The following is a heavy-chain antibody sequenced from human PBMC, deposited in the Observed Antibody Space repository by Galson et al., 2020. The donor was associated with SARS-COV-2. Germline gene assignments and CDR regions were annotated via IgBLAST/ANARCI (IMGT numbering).Heavy chain of an antibody. CDR3: APRYCTSTSCEAGFDY. Sequence: GGSLRLSCAASGFTFSNYWMHWVRQAPGKGLVWVSRINRDGSSPTYADSVKGRFTISRDNAKNTLYLQMNSLRAEDTAVYYCAPRYCTSTSCEAGFDYWGQGTQVTGS. D-gene: IGHD2-2*01. V-gene: IGHV3-74*01. CDR1: GFTFSNYW. J-gene: IGHJ4*02. CDR2: INRDGSSP.